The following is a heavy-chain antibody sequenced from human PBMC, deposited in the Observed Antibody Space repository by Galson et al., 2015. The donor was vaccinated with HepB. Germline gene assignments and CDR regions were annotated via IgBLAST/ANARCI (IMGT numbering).Heavy chain of an antibody. Sequence: TLSLTCAVSGGSISSGGYSWSWIRQPPGKGLEWIGYIYYSGSTYYNPSLKSRVTISVDTSKNQFSLKLSSVTAADTAVYYCARVHRYYDSSGYYPDAFDIWGQGTMVTVSS. CDR1: GGSISSGGYS. CDR2: IYYSGST. V-gene: IGHV4-30-4*07. CDR3: ARVHRYYDSSGYYPDAFDI. D-gene: IGHD3-22*01. J-gene: IGHJ3*02.